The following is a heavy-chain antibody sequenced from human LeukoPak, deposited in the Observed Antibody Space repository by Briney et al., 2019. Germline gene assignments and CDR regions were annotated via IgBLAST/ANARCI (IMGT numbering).Heavy chain of an antibody. CDR3: ARDVYCSSTSCYVHAFDI. J-gene: IGHJ3*02. V-gene: IGHV3-23*01. D-gene: IGHD2-2*01. Sequence: GGSLRLSCAASGFTFSSYAMTWVRQAPGKGLEWVSCISGSDGRTYYADSVKGRFTISRDNSKNTLYLQMNSLRAEDTAVYYCARDVYCSSTSCYVHAFDIWGQGTMVTVSS. CDR2: ISGSDGRT. CDR1: GFTFSSYA.